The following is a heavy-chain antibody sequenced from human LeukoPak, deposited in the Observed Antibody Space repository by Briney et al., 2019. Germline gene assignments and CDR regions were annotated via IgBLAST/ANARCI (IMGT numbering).Heavy chain of an antibody. V-gene: IGHV3-7*01. J-gene: IGHJ4*01. CDR1: GFTFNNYW. D-gene: IGHD6-13*01. CDR3: ARDGTAAGLYFDL. CDR2: IKQDGGEK. Sequence: GGSLRLSCAVSGFTFNNYWMNWVRQAPGKGLEWVASIKQDGGEKSYVDSVKGRFTISRDNAKNSLYLQMSSLRAEDTAVYYCARDGTAAGLYFDLWGQGTLVTVSS.